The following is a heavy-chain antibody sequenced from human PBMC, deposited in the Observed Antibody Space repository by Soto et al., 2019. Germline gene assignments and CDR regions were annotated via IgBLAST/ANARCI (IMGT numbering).Heavy chain of an antibody. J-gene: IGHJ1*01. V-gene: IGHV1-3*04. CDR2: INTGNGNP. Sequence: ASVKVSCKASGYTFTSYAIHWVRRAPGQRLEWMGWINTGNGNPKYSQKLQGRVTITRDTSASTVYMELSSLRSEDTAVYYCARGYDQQLVQGYWGQGTLVTVSS. D-gene: IGHD6-13*01. CDR3: ARGYDQQLVQGY. CDR1: GYTFTSYA.